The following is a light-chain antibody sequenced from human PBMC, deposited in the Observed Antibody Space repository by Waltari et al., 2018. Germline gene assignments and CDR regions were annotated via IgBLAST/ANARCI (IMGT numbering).Light chain of an antibody. J-gene: IGKJ5*01. V-gene: IGKV3-11*01. CDR2: DAS. Sequence: EIVLTQSPATLSLSPGERATLSCRASQSVSSYIAWYQQKPGQAPSLRIYDASSRATGIPARFSGSGSGTDFTLTISSLEPEDFAVYYCQQRSNWPITFGQGTRLEIK. CDR1: QSVSSY. CDR3: QQRSNWPIT.